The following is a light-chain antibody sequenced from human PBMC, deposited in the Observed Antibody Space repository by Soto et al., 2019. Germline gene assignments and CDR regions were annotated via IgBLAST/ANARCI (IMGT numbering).Light chain of an antibody. J-gene: IGKJ1*01. CDR2: KTS. CDR3: QHCNDYSLT. V-gene: IGKV1-5*03. CDR1: QSISIW. Sequence: DIHMTQSPSTLSASVGDRVTITCRASQSISIWLAWYQQKPGKAPNLLIYKTSSLETGVPSRFSGCGSGTEFTLTIRSLQPDDFATYYCQHCNDYSLTFGQGTKVEVK.